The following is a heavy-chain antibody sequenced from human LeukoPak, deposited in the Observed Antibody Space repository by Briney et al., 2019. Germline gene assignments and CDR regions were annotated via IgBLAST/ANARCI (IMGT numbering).Heavy chain of an antibody. CDR3: ASAAGIVVVPAAIYPVVPPVDCMDV. V-gene: IGHV4-59*12. CDR1: GGSISSYY. CDR2: IYYSGST. Sequence: PSETLSLTCTVSGGSISSYYWSWIRQPPGKGLGWVGYIYYSGSTNYNPSLKSRVTISVDTSKNHLSLLLSSVNAADTAVYYCASAAGIVVVPAAIYPVVPPVDCMDVWGKGTTATVSS. D-gene: IGHD2-2*01. J-gene: IGHJ6*03.